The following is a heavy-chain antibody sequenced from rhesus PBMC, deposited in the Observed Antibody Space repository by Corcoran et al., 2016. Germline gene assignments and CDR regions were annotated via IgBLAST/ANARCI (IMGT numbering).Heavy chain of an antibody. V-gene: IGHV3-54*02. D-gene: IGHD6-25*01. CDR3: ARDIAADGNWYFDL. CDR1: GFTFTNYG. Sequence: EVQLVESGGGLVQPGGSLRLSCAASGFTFTNYGIHWVRQAPGKGLELVAVISYDGNKKYYADSVKDRFTISRDNSNNILYLQMNNLKLEDTAVYYCARDIAADGNWYFDLWGPGTPITISS. J-gene: IGHJ2*01. CDR2: ISYDGNKK.